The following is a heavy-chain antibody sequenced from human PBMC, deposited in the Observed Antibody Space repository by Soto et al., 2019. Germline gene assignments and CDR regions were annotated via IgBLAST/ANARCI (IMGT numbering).Heavy chain of an antibody. CDR1: GGSISSGDYY. V-gene: IGHV4-30-4*01. CDR2: IYYSGST. J-gene: IGHJ4*02. Sequence: QVQLQESGPGLVKPSQTLSLTCTVSGGSISSGDYYWSWIRQPPGKGLEWIGYIYYSGSTYYNPSLKSRVTISVDTSKNQFSLKLSSVTAADTAVYYCARVWLGGRDGYRKVAYFDYWGQGTLVTVSS. D-gene: IGHD5-12*01. CDR3: ARVWLGGRDGYRKVAYFDY.